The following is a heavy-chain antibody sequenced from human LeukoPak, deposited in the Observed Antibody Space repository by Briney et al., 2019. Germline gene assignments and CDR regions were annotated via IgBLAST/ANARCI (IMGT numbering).Heavy chain of an antibody. V-gene: IGHV1-2*04. CDR1: GYTFTGYY. Sequence: ASVTVSCTASGYTFTGYYMHWVRQAPGQGLEWMGWINPNSGGTNYAQKFQGWVTMTRDTSISTAYMELSRLRSDDTAVYYCARGYCSGGSCYWDAFDIWGQGTMVTVSS. J-gene: IGHJ3*02. CDR3: ARGYCSGGSCYWDAFDI. CDR2: INPNSGGT. D-gene: IGHD2-15*01.